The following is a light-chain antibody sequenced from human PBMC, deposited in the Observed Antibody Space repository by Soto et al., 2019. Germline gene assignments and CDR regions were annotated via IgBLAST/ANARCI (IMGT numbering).Light chain of an antibody. CDR1: QSIMSW. J-gene: IGKJ1*01. CDR3: QQYNGYSWT. Sequence: DIQMTQSPSTLSASVGDRVTITCRASQSIMSWLAWYQQKPGKASKLLISDASSLESGVPSRFSGSGSGTEFTLTISSLQPDDFATYYCQQYNGYSWTFGQGTKVDIK. CDR2: DAS. V-gene: IGKV1-5*01.